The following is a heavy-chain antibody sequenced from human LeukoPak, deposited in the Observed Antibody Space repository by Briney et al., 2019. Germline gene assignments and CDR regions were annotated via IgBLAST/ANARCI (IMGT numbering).Heavy chain of an antibody. CDR1: GFTFSSYG. Sequence: GGSLRLSCAASGFTFSSYGIHWVRQAPGKGLEWVAVVSSDGSINYYADSVKGRFTISRDTSKNTVYLQMNSLGAEDTAFYYCARGYSSSWLGYFDYWGQGTLVTVSS. D-gene: IGHD6-13*01. J-gene: IGHJ4*02. CDR3: ARGYSSSWLGYFDY. CDR2: VSSDGSIN. V-gene: IGHV3-30*03.